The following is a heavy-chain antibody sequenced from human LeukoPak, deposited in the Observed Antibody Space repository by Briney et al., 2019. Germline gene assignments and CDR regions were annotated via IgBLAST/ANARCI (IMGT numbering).Heavy chain of an antibody. V-gene: IGHV3-7*01. Sequence: PGGSLRLSCAASGYSLSPIRMRWVRQAPQKGLEWVATMNQDGSERYYVDSVKGRCTISIDNAKNSLYLQISNLGVGETPAYSCAAWSYRENFDYWGQGILVTVSS. CDR3: AAWSYRENFDY. D-gene: IGHD3-16*02. J-gene: IGHJ4*02. CDR2: MNQDGSER. CDR1: GYSLSPIR.